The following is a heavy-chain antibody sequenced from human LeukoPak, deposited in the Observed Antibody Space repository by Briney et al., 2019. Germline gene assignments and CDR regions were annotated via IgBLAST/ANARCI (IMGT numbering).Heavy chain of an antibody. D-gene: IGHD3-3*01. V-gene: IGHV4-59*01. CDR1: GGSISSYY. CDR2: IYYSGST. CDR3: ARDTISPPGYYYYYMDV. J-gene: IGHJ6*03. Sequence: SETLSLTCTVSGGSISSYYWSWIRQPPGKGLEWIGYIYYSGSTNYNPSLKSRVTISVDTSKNQFSLKLSSVTAADTAVYYCARDTISPPGYYYYYMDVWGKGTTVTVSS.